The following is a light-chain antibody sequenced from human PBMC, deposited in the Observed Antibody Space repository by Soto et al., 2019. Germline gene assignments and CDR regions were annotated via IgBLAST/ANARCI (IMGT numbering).Light chain of an antibody. CDR1: QSVSSTY. V-gene: IGKV3-20*01. CDR3: QQYGRSPPFT. J-gene: IGKJ2*01. CDR2: GAS. Sequence: EIVLTQSPGTLSLSPGERATLSCRASQSVSSTYIAWYQQNPGQAPSLLIYGASSRATGIPDRFSGSGSGTDFTLTISRLEPEDFAVYFCQQYGRSPPFTFGKGTKVEIK.